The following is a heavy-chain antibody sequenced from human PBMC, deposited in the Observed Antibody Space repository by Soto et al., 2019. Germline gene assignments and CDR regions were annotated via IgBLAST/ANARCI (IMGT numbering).Heavy chain of an antibody. Sequence: GASVNVSCKASGGTFSSYAISWVRQAPGQGLEWMGGIIPIFGTANYAQKFQGRVTITADESTSTAYMELSSLRSEDTAVYYCARALVVPAATSYYYGMDVWGQGTTVTVSS. CDR3: ARALVVPAATSYYYGMDV. CDR2: IIPIFGTA. CDR1: GGTFSSYA. V-gene: IGHV1-69*13. D-gene: IGHD2-2*01. J-gene: IGHJ6*02.